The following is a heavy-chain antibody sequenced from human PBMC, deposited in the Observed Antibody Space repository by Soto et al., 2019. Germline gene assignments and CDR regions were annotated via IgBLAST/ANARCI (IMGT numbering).Heavy chain of an antibody. D-gene: IGHD6-19*01. CDR2: INHSGST. CDR1: GGSFSGYY. J-gene: IGHJ4*02. V-gene: IGHV4-34*01. Sequence: SETLSLTCAVYGGSFSGYYWSWIRQPPGKGLEWIGEINHSGSTNYNPSLKSRVTISVDTSKNQFSLKLSSVTAADTAVYYCARKDGWYRYWGQGTLVTVSS. CDR3: ARKDGWYRY.